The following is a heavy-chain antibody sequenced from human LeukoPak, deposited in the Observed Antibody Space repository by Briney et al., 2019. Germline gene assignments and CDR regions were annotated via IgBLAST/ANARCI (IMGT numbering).Heavy chain of an antibody. CDR1: GFTFSNYW. V-gene: IGHV4-34*09. Sequence: LRLSCEASGFTFSNYWMSWVRQAPGKGLEWIGEINHSGSTNYNPSLKSRVTISVDTSRNQFSLKLSSVTAADTAVYYCARVGDQLWDDASDIWGQGTMVTVSS. CDR2: INHSGST. D-gene: IGHD5-18*01. CDR3: ARVGDQLWDDASDI. J-gene: IGHJ3*02.